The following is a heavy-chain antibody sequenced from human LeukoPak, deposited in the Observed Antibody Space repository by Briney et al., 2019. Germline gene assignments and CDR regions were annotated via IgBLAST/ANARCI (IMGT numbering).Heavy chain of an antibody. D-gene: IGHD4-11*01. CDR1: GGSFSGYY. J-gene: IGHJ6*02. V-gene: IGHV4-34*01. Sequence: KTSETLSLTCAVYGGSFSGYYWSWIRQPPGKGLEWIGEINHSGSTNYNPSLKGRVTISVDTSKNQFSLKLSSVTAADTAVYYCARLKAYNNYRPRRVVLYGLDVWGQGTTVTVSS. CDR2: INHSGST. CDR3: ARLKAYNNYRPRRVVLYGLDV.